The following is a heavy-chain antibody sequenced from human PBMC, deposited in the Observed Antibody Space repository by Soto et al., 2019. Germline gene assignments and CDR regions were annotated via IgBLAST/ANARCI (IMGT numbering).Heavy chain of an antibody. D-gene: IGHD3-22*01. CDR2: IWYDGSNK. V-gene: IGHV3-33*01. Sequence: GGSLRLSCAASGFTFSSCGMHWVRQAPGRGLEWVAVIWYDGSNKYYADSVKGRFTISRDNSKNTLYLQMNSLRAEDTAVYYCARGAYYYDSSGYFSFDYWGQGTLVTVSS. CDR1: GFTFSSCG. J-gene: IGHJ4*02. CDR3: ARGAYYYDSSGYFSFDY.